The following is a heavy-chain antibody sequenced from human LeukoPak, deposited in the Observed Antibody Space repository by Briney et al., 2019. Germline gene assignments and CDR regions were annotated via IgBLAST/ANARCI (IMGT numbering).Heavy chain of an antibody. CDR1: GGTFSSYA. Sequence: GASVKVSCKASGGTFSSYAISWVRQAPGQGLEWMGWINPNGGGTNYAQKFQGRVTMTRDTSISTAYMELSRLRSDDTAVYYCARLTVSYYYMDVWGKGTTVTVSS. J-gene: IGHJ6*03. D-gene: IGHD7-27*01. V-gene: IGHV1-2*02. CDR3: ARLTVSYYYMDV. CDR2: INPNGGGT.